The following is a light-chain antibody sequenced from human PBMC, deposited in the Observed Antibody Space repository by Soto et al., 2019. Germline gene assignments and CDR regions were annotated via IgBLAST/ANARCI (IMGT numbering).Light chain of an antibody. J-gene: IGLJ1*01. CDR1: RSNVGSYDF. CDR3: SSYAGRNNYV. Sequence: QSVLTQPPSASGSPGQSVTISCAGSRSNVGSYDFVACYQQHPGKAPKLIIYDVSERPSGVPDRFSGSKSGTAASLTVSGLQAEDEADYYCSSYAGRNNYVFGTGTKVTVL. V-gene: IGLV2-8*01. CDR2: DVS.